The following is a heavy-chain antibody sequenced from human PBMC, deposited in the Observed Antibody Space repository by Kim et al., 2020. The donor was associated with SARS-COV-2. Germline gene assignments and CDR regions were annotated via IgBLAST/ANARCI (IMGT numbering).Heavy chain of an antibody. CDR2: ISYDGSNK. Sequence: GGSLRLSCAASGFTFSSYAMHWVRQAPGKGLEWVAVISYDGSNKYYADSVKGRFTISRDNSKNTLYLQMNSLRAEDTAVYYCASPGSSDDAHYYYYGMDVWGQGTTVPVSS. CDR3: ASPGSSDDAHYYYYGMDV. D-gene: IGHD6-19*01. CDR1: GFTFSSYA. V-gene: IGHV3-30*04. J-gene: IGHJ6*02.